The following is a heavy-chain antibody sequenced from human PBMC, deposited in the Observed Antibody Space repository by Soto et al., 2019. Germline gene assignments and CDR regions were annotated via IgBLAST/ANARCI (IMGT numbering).Heavy chain of an antibody. CDR1: GYTFTSYD. Sequence: ASVKVSCKASGYTFTSYDINWVRQATGQGLEWMGWMNPNSGNTGYAQKFQGRVTMTRNTSISTAYMELSSLRSEDTAVYYCAVLYCSSTSCYPYYGMDVWGRGILVTVSS. J-gene: IGHJ6*02. D-gene: IGHD2-2*01. CDR3: AVLYCSSTSCYPYYGMDV. CDR2: MNPNSGNT. V-gene: IGHV1-8*01.